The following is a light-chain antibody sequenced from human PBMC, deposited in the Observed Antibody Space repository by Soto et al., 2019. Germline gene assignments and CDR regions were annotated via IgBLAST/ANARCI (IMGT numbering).Light chain of an antibody. J-gene: IGKJ1*01. CDR3: KQYNSYTWT. CDR2: DAS. V-gene: IGKV1-5*01. CDR1: QTISSW. Sequence: DIQMTQSPFTLSASVGDRVTITCRASQTISSWLAWYQQIPGKAPKLLIYDASSLESGVPSRFSGSGSGTEFTLTIRSLQPDDFATYYGKQYNSYTWTFGQGTKVDIK.